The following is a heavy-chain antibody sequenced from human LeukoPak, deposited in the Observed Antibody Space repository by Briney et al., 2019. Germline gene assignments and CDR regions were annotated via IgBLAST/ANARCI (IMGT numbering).Heavy chain of an antibody. D-gene: IGHD1-26*01. Sequence: GASVKVSCKASGYTFTSYGISWVRQAPGQGLEWMGWISAYNGNTNYAQKFQGRVTMTRDTSTSTVYMELSSLRSEDTAVYYCARDMGGGFEYYFDYWGQGTLVTVSS. J-gene: IGHJ4*02. CDR2: ISAYNGNT. V-gene: IGHV1-18*01. CDR1: GYTFTSYG. CDR3: ARDMGGGFEYYFDY.